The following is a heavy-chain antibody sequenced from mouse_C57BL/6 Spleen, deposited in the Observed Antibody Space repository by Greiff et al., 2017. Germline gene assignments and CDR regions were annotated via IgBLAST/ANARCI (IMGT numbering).Heavy chain of an antibody. CDR1: GYTFTSYW. CDR2: IDPSDSET. D-gene: IGHD2-4*01. CDR3: AGGDDYDSAWFAY. J-gene: IGHJ3*01. V-gene: IGHV1-52*01. Sequence: QVQLQQPGAELVRPGSSVKLSCKASGYTFTSYWMHWVKQRPIQGLEWIGNIDPSDSETHYNQKFKDKATLTVDKSSSTAYMQLSSLTSEDSAVYYCAGGDDYDSAWFAYWGQGTLVTVSA.